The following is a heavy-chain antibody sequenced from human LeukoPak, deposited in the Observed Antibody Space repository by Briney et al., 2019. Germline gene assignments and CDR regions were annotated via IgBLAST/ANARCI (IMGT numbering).Heavy chain of an antibody. CDR3: ARYIAVAGTCLDY. J-gene: IGHJ4*02. Sequence: PSEALSLTCTVSGGSISSYYWSWMRQPAGKGLVGIGRIYPSGSTNYNPSLKNRVTMSVDTSKNQFSLKLSSVTAADTAVYYCARYIAVAGTCLDYRGQGTLVAVSS. CDR1: GGSISSYY. D-gene: IGHD6-19*01. V-gene: IGHV4-4*07. CDR2: IYPSGST.